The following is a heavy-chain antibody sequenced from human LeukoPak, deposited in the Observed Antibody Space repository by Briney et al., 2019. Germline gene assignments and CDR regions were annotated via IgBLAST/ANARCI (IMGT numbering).Heavy chain of an antibody. CDR2: MNPNSGNT. J-gene: IGHJ5*02. Sequence: ASVKVSCKASGYTFTSYDINWVRQATGQGLEWMGWMNPNSGNTGYAQKFQGRVTITRNTSISTAYMELSSLRSEDTAVYYCARGRRVSSSLVSGFDPWGQGTLVTVSS. CDR3: ARGRRVSSSLVSGFDP. CDR1: GYTFTSYD. D-gene: IGHD6-6*01. V-gene: IGHV1-8*03.